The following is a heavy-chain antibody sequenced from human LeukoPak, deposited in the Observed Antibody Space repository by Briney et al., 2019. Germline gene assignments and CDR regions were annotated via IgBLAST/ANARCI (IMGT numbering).Heavy chain of an antibody. J-gene: IGHJ4*02. D-gene: IGHD7-27*01. CDR1: GGSISSGGYY. Sequence: SETLSRTGTVSGGSISSGGYYWSWIRQHPGKGLEWIGYIYNNGSTHYSPSLKSRVTISVDTSKNQFSLKLSSVTAADTAVYYCARANDGDAYYFDYWGQGTLLTVSS. V-gene: IGHV4-31*03. CDR2: IYNNGST. CDR3: ARANDGDAYYFDY.